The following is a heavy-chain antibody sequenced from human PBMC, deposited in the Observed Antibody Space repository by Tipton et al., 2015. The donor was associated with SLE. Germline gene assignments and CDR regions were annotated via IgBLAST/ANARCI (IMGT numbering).Heavy chain of an antibody. D-gene: IGHD6-13*01. J-gene: IGHJ6*02. CDR1: GGTFSSYT. V-gene: IGHV1-69*09. CDR3: LAGAAAPGYYYYGMDV. Sequence: QLVQSGAEVKKPGSSVKVSCKASGGTFSSYTISWVRQAPGQGLEWMGRIIPILGIANYAQKFQGRVTITADKSTSTAYMELSSLRSEDTAVYYCLAGAAAPGYYYYGMDVWGQGTTVTVSS. CDR2: IIPILGIA.